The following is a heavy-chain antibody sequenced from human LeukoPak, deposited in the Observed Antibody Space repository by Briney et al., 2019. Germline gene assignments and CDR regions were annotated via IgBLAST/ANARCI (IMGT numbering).Heavy chain of an antibody. Sequence: SCAASGFTFTSYVMHWVRQAPGKGLQWVALISYDGSNKYYADSVKGRFTISRDNSKNTLYLQMNSLRAEDTAVYYCARPRGAAAGTFGFDPWGQGTLVTVSS. CDR2: ISYDGSNK. CDR1: GFTFTSYV. V-gene: IGHV3-30*03. CDR3: ARPRGAAAGTFGFDP. J-gene: IGHJ5*02. D-gene: IGHD6-13*01.